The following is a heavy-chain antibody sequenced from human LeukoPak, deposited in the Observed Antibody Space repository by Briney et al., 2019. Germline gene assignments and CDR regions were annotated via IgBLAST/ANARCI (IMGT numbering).Heavy chain of an antibody. CDR1: GFTFSDYY. Sequence: GGSLRLSCAASGFTFSDYYMGWIRQAPGKGLEWVSYISSSGSTIYYADSVKGRFTISRDNAKNSLYLQMNSLRAEDTAVYYCARGGVATNPQLDYYYGMDVWGQGTTVTVSS. CDR2: ISSSGSTI. D-gene: IGHD5-12*01. V-gene: IGHV3-11*01. CDR3: ARGGVATNPQLDYYYGMDV. J-gene: IGHJ6*02.